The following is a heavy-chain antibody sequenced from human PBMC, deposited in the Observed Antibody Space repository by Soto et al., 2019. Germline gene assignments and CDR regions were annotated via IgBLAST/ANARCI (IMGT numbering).Heavy chain of an antibody. Sequence: QVQLVESGGGVVQPGRSLRLSCAASGFTFSSYGMHWVRQAPGKGLEWVAVIWYDGSNKYYTDSVKGRFTISRDNSKNTLSQQMNSLRAEDTAVYYCASLDSSGYLDYWGQGTLVTVSS. CDR3: ASLDSSGYLDY. CDR1: GFTFSSYG. J-gene: IGHJ4*02. D-gene: IGHD3-22*01. CDR2: IWYDGSNK. V-gene: IGHV3-33*01.